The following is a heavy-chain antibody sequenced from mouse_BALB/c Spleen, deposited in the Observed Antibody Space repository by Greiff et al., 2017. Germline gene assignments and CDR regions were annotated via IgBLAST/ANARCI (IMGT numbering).Heavy chain of an antibody. J-gene: IGHJ4*01. V-gene: IGHV5-17*02. CDR3: ARVPGDY. CDR2: ISSGSSTI. CDR1: GFTFSSFG. Sequence: EVQLQESGGGLVQPGGSRKLSCAASGFTFSSFGMHWVRQAPEKGLEWVAYISSGSSTIYYADTVKGRFTISRDNPKNTLFLQMTSLRSEDTAMYYCARVPGDYWGQGTSVTVSS.